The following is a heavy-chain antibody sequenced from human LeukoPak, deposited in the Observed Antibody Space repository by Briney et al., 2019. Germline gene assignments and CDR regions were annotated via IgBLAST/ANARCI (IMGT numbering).Heavy chain of an antibody. J-gene: IGHJ4*02. CDR2: IKQDGSEK. D-gene: IGHD6-19*01. V-gene: IGHV3-7*01. CDR3: ARGDSSGWYWGFDY. CDR1: GFTFSSYW. Sequence: GGSLILSCAASGFTFSSYWMSWVRQAPGKGLEWVANIKQDGSEKYYVDSVKGRFTISRDNAKNSLYLQTNSLRAEDTAVYYCARGDSSGWYWGFDYWGQGTLVTVSS.